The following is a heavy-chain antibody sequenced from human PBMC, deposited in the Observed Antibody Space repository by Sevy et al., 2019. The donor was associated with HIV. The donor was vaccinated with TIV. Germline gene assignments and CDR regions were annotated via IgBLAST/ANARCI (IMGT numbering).Heavy chain of an antibody. J-gene: IGHJ3*02. CDR1: GFTFSSYE. D-gene: IGHD3-16*01. CDR2: ISTSGSIK. Sequence: GGSLRLSCAASGFTFSSYEMNWVRQAPGKGLEWVSYISTSGSIKYYADSVKGRFTISRDNAKKSLYLQMNSLRAEDTAVYYCARVTVVYTPRGSMIASGAFDIWGQGTMVTVPS. V-gene: IGHV3-48*03. CDR3: ARVTVVYTPRGSMIASGAFDI.